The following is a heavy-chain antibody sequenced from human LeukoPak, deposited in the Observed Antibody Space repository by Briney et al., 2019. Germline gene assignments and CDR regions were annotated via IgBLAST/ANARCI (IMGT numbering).Heavy chain of an antibody. D-gene: IGHD5-12*01. Sequence: PSETLYLTCTVSGGSISSSSYYWGWIRQPPGKGLEWIGSIYYSGSTYYNPSLKSRVTISVDTSKNQFSLKLSSVTAADTAVYYCARLGDIRNFDYWGQGTLVTVSS. CDR1: GGSISSSSYY. CDR3: ARLGDIRNFDY. V-gene: IGHV4-39*01. J-gene: IGHJ4*02. CDR2: IYYSGST.